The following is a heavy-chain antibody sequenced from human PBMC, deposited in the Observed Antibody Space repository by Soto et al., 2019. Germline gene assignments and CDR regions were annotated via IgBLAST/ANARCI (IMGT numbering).Heavy chain of an antibody. CDR2: INLNSGGT. Sequence: QVQLVQSGAEVKKTGASVKVSCEAPGHYFSGYYMYWVRQAPGHGLEWMGWINLNSGGTNYAQKFQGRVTMTRDTSITTGYMYLRGLTSDDTAVYYCASAPPYYGISGYLEVWGLGTLVTVSS. D-gene: IGHD3-22*01. CDR1: GHYFSGYY. J-gene: IGHJ4*02. V-gene: IGHV1-2*02. CDR3: ASAPPYYGISGYLEV.